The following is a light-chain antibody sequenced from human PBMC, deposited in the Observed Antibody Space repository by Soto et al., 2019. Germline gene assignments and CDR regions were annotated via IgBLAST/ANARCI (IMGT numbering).Light chain of an antibody. CDR2: AAS. CDR1: QGISSY. Sequence: AIRMTQSPSSLSASTGDRVTITCRASQGISSYFAWYQQKPGKAPKLLIYAASTLQSGVPSRFSSSGSGTAFTLPISCLQSEDFATYYCQQYYSYPRTFGQGTKVEIK. CDR3: QQYYSYPRT. V-gene: IGKV1-8*01. J-gene: IGKJ1*01.